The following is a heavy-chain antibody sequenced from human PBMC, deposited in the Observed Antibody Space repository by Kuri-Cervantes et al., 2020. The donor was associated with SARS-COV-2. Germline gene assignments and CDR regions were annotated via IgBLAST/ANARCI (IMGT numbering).Heavy chain of an antibody. D-gene: IGHD6-13*01. CDR2: ISYDGSDK. CDR3: ARDSPIAAAEYYYYYYMDV. V-gene: IGHV3-30*04. J-gene: IGHJ6*03. Sequence: GESLKISCAASGFTFSSYAMHWVRQAPGKGLEWVAVISYDGSDKYYADSVKGRFTISRDNSKNTLYLQMNSLRAEDTAVYYCARDSPIAAAEYYYYYYMDVWGKGTTVPSP. CDR1: GFTFSSYA.